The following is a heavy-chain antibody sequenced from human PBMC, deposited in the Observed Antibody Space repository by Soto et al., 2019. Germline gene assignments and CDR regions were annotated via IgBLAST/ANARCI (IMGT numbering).Heavy chain of an antibody. J-gene: IGHJ6*02. Sequence: ASVKVSCKASGYTFTSYGISWVRQAPGQGLEWMGWISAYNGNTNYAQKLQGRVTMTTDTSTSTAYIELRSLRSDDTAVYYCARDLITMVRGVINYYYYYGMDVWGQGTTVTVSS. V-gene: IGHV1-18*01. D-gene: IGHD3-10*01. CDR1: GYTFTSYG. CDR2: ISAYNGNT. CDR3: ARDLITMVRGVINYYYYYGMDV.